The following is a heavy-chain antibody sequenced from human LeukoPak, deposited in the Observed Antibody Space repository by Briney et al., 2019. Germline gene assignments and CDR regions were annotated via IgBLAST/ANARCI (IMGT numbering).Heavy chain of an antibody. V-gene: IGHV4-38-2*02. Sequence: SETLSLTCTVSGYSISSGYYWSWIRQPPGKGLEWIGEINHSGSTNYNPSLKSRVTISVDTSKNQFSLKLSSVTAADTAVYYCARDRLHYGEYEKTFDYWGQGTLVTVSS. CDR3: ARDRLHYGEYEKTFDY. CDR2: INHSGST. J-gene: IGHJ4*02. D-gene: IGHD4-17*01. CDR1: GYSISSGYY.